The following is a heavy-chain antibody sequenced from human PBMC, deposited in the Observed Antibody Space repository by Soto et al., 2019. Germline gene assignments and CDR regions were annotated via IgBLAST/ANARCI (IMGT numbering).Heavy chain of an antibody. CDR2: IYHSGST. CDR1: GGSISSGGYS. D-gene: IGHD3-22*01. CDR3: ARENYYGVFDY. V-gene: IGHV4-30-2*01. Sequence: SETLSLSFDVSGGSISSGGYSWSCIRQPPGKGLELIVSIYHSGSTYYNPSLKSRVTISVDRSKKQFSLKLSSVTAADTALYYCARENYYGVFDYWGQGTLVTSPQ. J-gene: IGHJ4*02.